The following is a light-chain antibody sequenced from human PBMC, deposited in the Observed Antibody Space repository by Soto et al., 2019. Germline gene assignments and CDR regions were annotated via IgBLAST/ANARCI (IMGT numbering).Light chain of an antibody. CDR3: QQYNNWRT. Sequence: DIQMTQSPSTLSASVGDRVTITCRASQSFSTWLAWYQQKPGRAPNLLIYDVSSLESGVPSRFSGSGSGTEFTLTISSLQSEDFAVYYCQQYNNWRTFGQGTKLEIK. V-gene: IGKV1-5*01. CDR1: QSFSTW. J-gene: IGKJ2*01. CDR2: DVS.